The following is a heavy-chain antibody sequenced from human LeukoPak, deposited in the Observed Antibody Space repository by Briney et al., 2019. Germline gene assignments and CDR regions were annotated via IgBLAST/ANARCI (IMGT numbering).Heavy chain of an antibody. D-gene: IGHD2-21*02. CDR3: ARDFSTRRVVVTAYN. CDR2: ISYDGSNK. CDR1: GFTFSSYA. V-gene: IGHV3-30*04. J-gene: IGHJ4*02. Sequence: GGSLRLSCAASGFTFSSYAMHWVRQAPGKGLEWVAVISYDGSNKYYADSVKGRFTISRDNSKNTLYLQMNSLRAEDTAVYYCARDFSTRRVVVTAYNWGQGTLVTVSS.